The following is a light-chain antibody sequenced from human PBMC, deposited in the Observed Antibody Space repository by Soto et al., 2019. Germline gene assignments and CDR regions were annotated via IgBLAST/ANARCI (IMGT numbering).Light chain of an antibody. Sequence: DIQMTQSPSTLSASVGDRVTITCRASQSISRYLAWYQQIPGKAPKLLIYMASSLQSGVPSRFSGSGSGTEFTLAINSLQPDDFATYYCQQYDTYSRTFGQGTKVEIK. CDR3: QQYDTYSRT. V-gene: IGKV1-5*03. CDR2: MAS. CDR1: QSISRY. J-gene: IGKJ1*01.